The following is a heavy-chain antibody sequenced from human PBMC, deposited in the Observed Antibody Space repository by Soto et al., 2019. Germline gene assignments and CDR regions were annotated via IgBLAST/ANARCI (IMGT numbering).Heavy chain of an antibody. J-gene: IGHJ4*02. V-gene: IGHV1-58*01. D-gene: IGHD3-22*01. CDR2: IDVGSANA. Sequence: SVKVSCKTSGFTFSSSAVHWVRQARGHRLQWIGWIDVGSANANYAHMLQERVTISRDMSTSTAYMELSSLRAEDTALYYCAKDQGYDSSGPFDYWGQGTLVTVSS. CDR1: GFTFSSSA. CDR3: AKDQGYDSSGPFDY.